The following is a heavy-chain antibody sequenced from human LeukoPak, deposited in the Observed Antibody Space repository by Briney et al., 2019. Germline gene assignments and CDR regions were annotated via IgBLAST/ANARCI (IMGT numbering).Heavy chain of an antibody. CDR2: IVVGSGNT. J-gene: IGHJ6*02. D-gene: IGHD1-14*01. V-gene: IGHV1-58*02. CDR3: AVNQISYYGMDV. CDR1: GFTFTSSA. Sequence: SVKVSCKASGFTFTSSAMQWVRQARGRRLEWIGWIVVGSGNTNYAQKFQERVTITRDMSTSTAYMELSSLRSEDTAVYYCAVNQISYYGMDVWGQGTTVTVSS.